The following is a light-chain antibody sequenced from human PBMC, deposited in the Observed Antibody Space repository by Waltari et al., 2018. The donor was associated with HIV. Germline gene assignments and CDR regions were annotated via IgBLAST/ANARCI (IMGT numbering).Light chain of an antibody. J-gene: IGKJ3*01. V-gene: IGKV1-12*01. Sequence: DIQVTQSPSSVSASIGDRVTITCRAIQGLSSYLAWYQQKPGHTPKLLISSTSTFQGGVPSRFSGSGSGTDFTLTISNLQPEDFATYYCLQALSFPLTFGPGTKVEVK. CDR1: QGLSSY. CDR3: LQALSFPLT. CDR2: STS.